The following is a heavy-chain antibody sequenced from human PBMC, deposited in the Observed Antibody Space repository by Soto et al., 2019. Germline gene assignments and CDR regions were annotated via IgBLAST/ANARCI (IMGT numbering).Heavy chain of an antibody. V-gene: IGHV4-30-2*01. CDR1: GGSISSGGYS. Sequence: QLQLQASGSGLVKPSQTLSLTCAVSGGSISSGGYSWNWIRQPPGKGLEWIGYIYHSGSTYYNPALKSRVTISVDRSKNQFSLKLSSVTAADTAVYYCASSHAGAHITAAVHWGQGTLVTVSS. D-gene: IGHD6-13*01. CDR3: ASSHAGAHITAAVH. J-gene: IGHJ4*02. CDR2: IYHSGST.